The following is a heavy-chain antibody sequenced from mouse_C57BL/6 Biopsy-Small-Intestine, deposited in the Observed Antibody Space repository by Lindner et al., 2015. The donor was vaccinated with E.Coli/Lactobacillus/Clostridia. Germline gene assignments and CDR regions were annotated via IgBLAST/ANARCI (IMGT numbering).Heavy chain of an antibody. D-gene: IGHD1-1*01. J-gene: IGHJ1*01. CDR3: ARDRGHYHGSGNYDLGKGYYYYYGVDV. Sequence: SVKVSCKASGGTFSIYGVNWVRQAPGQGLEWMGVSIPMFGIKKYAQNFQGRVTITADKATSTAYMELSNLRSEGTAIYYCARDRGHYHGSGNYDLGKGYYYYYGVDVWGQGTTVTVSS. CDR1: GGTFSIYG. CDR2: SIPMFGI. V-gene: IGHV1S126*01.